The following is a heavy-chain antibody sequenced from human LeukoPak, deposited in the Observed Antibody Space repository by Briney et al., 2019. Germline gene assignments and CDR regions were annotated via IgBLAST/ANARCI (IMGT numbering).Heavy chain of an antibody. V-gene: IGHV3-21*01. J-gene: IGHJ3*02. CDR1: GFTFSSYT. CDR3: ARDMTCSGTTCYVSLAFDI. Sequence: GGSLRLSCAASGFTFSSYTMNWVRQAPGKGLEWVSSISSSSSYKYYADSVKGRFTVSRDNAKNSLFLQMSSLRAEDTAVYYCARDMTCSGTTCYVSLAFDIWGQGTMVTVSS. CDR2: ISSSSSYK. D-gene: IGHD2-2*01.